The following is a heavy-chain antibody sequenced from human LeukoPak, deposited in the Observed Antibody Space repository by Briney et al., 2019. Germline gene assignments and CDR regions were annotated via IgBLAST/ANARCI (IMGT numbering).Heavy chain of an antibody. CDR1: GYTFNKYG. CDR2: INPNSGGT. V-gene: IGHV1-2*06. CDR3: ARRGSGWYFDY. D-gene: IGHD6-19*01. Sequence: ASVKVSCKAPGYTFNKYGIHWVRQAPGQGLEWMGRINPNSGGTNYAQKFQGRVTMTRDTSISTAYMELSRLRSDDTAVYYCARRGSGWYFDYWGQGTLVTVSS. J-gene: IGHJ4*02.